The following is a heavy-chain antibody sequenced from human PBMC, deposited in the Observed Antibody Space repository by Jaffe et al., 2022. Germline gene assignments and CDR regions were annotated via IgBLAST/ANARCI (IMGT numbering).Heavy chain of an antibody. CDR3: ARFREWLRFKVHVSYFDY. D-gene: IGHD5-12*01. CDR1: GGSFSGYY. CDR2: INHSGST. V-gene: IGHV4-34*01. Sequence: QVQLQQWGAGLLKPSETLSLTCAVYGGSFSGYYWSWIRQPPGKGLEWIGEINHSGSTNYNPSLKSRVTISVDTSKNQFSLKLSSVTAADTAVYYCARFREWLRFKVHVSYFDYWGQGTLVTVSS. J-gene: IGHJ4*02.